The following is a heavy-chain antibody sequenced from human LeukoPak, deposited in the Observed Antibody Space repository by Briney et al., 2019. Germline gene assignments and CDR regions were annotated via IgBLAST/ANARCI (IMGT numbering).Heavy chain of an antibody. CDR2: VSYDGSNK. Sequence: GGSLRLSCVASGFTFSDYAVHWVRQAPGRGLECVAVVSYDGSNKNHADSVKGRFTISRDNSKNTLYLQMNSLRVEDTAVYYCAGETGYRFDYWGRGTLVSVSS. CDR1: GFTFSDYA. J-gene: IGHJ4*02. D-gene: IGHD3-9*01. CDR3: AGETGYRFDY. V-gene: IGHV3-30-3*01.